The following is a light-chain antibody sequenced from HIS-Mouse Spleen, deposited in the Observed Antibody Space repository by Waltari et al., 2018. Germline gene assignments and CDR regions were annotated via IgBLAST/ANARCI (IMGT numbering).Light chain of an antibody. CDR1: SSDVGGYHY. V-gene: IGLV2-8*01. CDR2: EVS. Sequence: QSALTQPPSASGSPGQSVTISCPGTSSDVGGYHYVPWYQQHPGKAPKLMIYEVSKRPSGVPDRFSGSKSGNTASLTVSGLQAEDEADYYCSSYAGSNNSLYVFGTGTKVTVL. CDR3: SSYAGSNNSLYV. J-gene: IGLJ1*01.